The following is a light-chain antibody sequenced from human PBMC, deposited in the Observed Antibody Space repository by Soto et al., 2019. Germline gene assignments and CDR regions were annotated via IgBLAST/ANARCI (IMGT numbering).Light chain of an antibody. CDR1: FSNIGSNY. V-gene: IGLV1-47*02. Sequence: QSVLTQPPSASGTPGQRVTISCSGRFSNIGSNYVYWYQQLPGTAPKILIFTNDQRTSGVPGRFSGSKSGTSASLAISGLRSEDEADYYCAVWDDSLRGWVFGGGTKLTVL. CDR2: TND. J-gene: IGLJ3*02. CDR3: AVWDDSLRGWV.